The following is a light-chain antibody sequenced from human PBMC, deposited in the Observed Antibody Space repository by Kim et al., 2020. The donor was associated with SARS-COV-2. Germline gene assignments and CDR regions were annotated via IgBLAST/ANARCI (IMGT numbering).Light chain of an antibody. Sequence: SSELTQPPSVSVAPGKTARITCGGDDIGSKSVHWYQQRPGQAPVLVIFYDSDRPSGIPERLSGSNSGSTATLTISRVEAGDEADYYCQVWDTTSDHWVFGGGTQLTVL. CDR2: YDS. V-gene: IGLV3-21*01. CDR1: DIGSKS. J-gene: IGLJ3*02. CDR3: QVWDTTSDHWV.